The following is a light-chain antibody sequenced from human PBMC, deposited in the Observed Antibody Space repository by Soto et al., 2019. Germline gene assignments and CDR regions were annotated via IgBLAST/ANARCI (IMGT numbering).Light chain of an antibody. CDR1: QSVLYNSNNKNY. CDR2: WAS. CDR3: QQYDSSPLT. V-gene: IGKV4-1*01. J-gene: IGKJ4*01. Sequence: DVVWTQSQDSLSVALGERVTVTSKSSQSVLYNSNNKNYLAWYQQKPGQPPKLLIYWASTRESGVPDRFSGSGSGTDFTLTISSLQAEDVAVYYCQQYDSSPLTFGGGSMVDI.